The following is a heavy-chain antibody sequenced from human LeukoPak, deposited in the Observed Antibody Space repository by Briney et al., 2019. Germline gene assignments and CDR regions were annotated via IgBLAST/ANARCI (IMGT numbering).Heavy chain of an antibody. Sequence: GGSLRLSCVASGFTFSSYWMHWGRQVPGKGLVWVSRINTDGRTTRYADFVKGRFTVSRDNAKNTLYLQMNSLRAEDTAMYFCARVGGRGSIGGDCWGQGTLVTVSS. J-gene: IGHJ4*02. D-gene: IGHD3-10*01. CDR1: GFTFSSYW. CDR3: ARVGGRGSIGGDC. CDR2: INTDGRTT. V-gene: IGHV3-74*01.